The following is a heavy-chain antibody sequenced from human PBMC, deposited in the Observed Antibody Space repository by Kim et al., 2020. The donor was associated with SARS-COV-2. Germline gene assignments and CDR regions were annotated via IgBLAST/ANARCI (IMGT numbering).Heavy chain of an antibody. D-gene: IGHD1-7*01. Sequence: GGSLRLFCAASGFTFSSYAMHWVRQAPGKGLEWVAVISYDGSNKYYADSVKGRFTISRDNSKNTLYLQMNSLRAEDTAVYYCASGELDYYYGMDVWGQGTTVTVSS. J-gene: IGHJ6*02. CDR2: ISYDGSNK. V-gene: IGHV3-30*04. CDR3: ASGELDYYYGMDV. CDR1: GFTFSSYA.